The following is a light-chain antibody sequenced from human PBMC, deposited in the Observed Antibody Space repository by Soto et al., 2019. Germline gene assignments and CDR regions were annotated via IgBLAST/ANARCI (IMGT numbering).Light chain of an antibody. Sequence: QSALTQPPSVSGSPGQSVTISCTGTSSDVGSYNRASWYQQPPGTAPKLMIYEVTTRPSGVPNRFSASKSGNTASLTISGLPAEDEADYYCTSYTSSRTWVFGGGTKLTVL. J-gene: IGLJ3*02. CDR1: SSDVGSYNR. V-gene: IGLV2-18*02. CDR3: TSYTSSRTWV. CDR2: EVT.